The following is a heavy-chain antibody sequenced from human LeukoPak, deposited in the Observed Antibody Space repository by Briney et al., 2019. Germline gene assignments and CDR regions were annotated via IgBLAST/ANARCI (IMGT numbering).Heavy chain of an antibody. V-gene: IGHV3-48*03. CDR1: GFTFSTYE. J-gene: IGHJ3*02. Sequence: GGSLRLSCASSGFTFSTYEMNWVRQAPGKGLEWVSYISSGGSTIYYADSVKGRFTISRDNAKNSLYLQMNSLRAEDTAVYYCARVGWEVAAFDIWGQGTMVTVSS. D-gene: IGHD1-26*01. CDR2: ISSGGSTI. CDR3: ARVGWEVAAFDI.